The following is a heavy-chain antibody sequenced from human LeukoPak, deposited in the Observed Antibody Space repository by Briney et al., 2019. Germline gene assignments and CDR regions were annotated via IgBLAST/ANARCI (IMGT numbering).Heavy chain of an antibody. V-gene: IGHV3-74*03. CDR2: ITIDGSSI. J-gene: IGHJ6*02. CDR1: GGSISSSNW. Sequence: QPSGTLSLTCAVSGGSISSSNWWSWVRQAPGKGLVWVSRITIDGSSITYADSVRGRFTISRDSAKNTLYLQMNSLRAEDTAVYYCTRDRFYAMDAWGQGTTVTVSS. CDR3: TRDRFYAMDA.